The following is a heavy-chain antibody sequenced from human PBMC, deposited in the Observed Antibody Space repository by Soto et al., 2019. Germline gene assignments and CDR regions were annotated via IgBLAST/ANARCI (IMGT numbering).Heavy chain of an antibody. J-gene: IGHJ4*02. CDR2: IYYSGST. D-gene: IGHD3-22*01. CDR1: GGSISSSSYY. CDR3: ARLSSGYYYQIDY. Sequence: SQTLSLTCTVSGGSISSSSYYGGWIRQPPGKGLEWIGSIYYSGSTYYNPSLKSRVTISVDTSKNQFSLKLSSVTAADTAVYYCARLSSGYYYQIDYWGQGTLVTVSS. V-gene: IGHV4-39*01.